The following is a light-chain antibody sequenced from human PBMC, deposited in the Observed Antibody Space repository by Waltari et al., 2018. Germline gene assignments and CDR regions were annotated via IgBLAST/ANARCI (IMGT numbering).Light chain of an antibody. V-gene: IGLV1-40*01. J-gene: IGLJ3*02. CDR2: GSS. CDR1: GSNIGAGSD. CDR3: QSYDTSLSVV. Sequence: QSVLTQPPSVSGAPGQRVTISCPGSGSNIGAGSDVHWYPHLPRAAPKLPIYGSSSRPLGVPDRFFGSTSGTSASLAITGLQAEDEGDYYCQSYDTSLSVVFGGGTKLTVL.